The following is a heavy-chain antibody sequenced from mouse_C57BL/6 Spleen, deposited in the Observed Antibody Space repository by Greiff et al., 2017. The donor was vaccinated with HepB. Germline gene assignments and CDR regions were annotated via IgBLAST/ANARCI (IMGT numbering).Heavy chain of an antibody. J-gene: IGHJ2*01. CDR1: GFTFSNYW. V-gene: IGHV6-3*01. D-gene: IGHD1-1*01. Sequence: EVHLVESGGGLVQPGGSMKLSCVASGFTFSNYWMNWVRQSPEKGLEWVAQIRLKSDNYATHYAESVKGRFTISRDDSKSSVYLQMNNLRAEDTGIYYCTAYITTVVGDYWGQGTTLTVSS. CDR2: IRLKSDNYAT. CDR3: TAYITTVVGDY.